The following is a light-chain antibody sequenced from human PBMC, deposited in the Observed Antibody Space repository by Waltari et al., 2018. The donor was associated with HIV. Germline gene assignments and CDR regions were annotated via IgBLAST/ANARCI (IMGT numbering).Light chain of an antibody. J-gene: IGLJ2*01. CDR2: EVS. Sequence: QSALTQPASVSGSPGQSMTISCTRPRSDVATHKLVPWYQHHPGKAPKLMIYEVSKRPSGVSDRFSGSKSGDTASLTISGLQAEDEADYYCCSYVSNVIFGGGTKLTVL. CDR3: CSYVSNVI. V-gene: IGLV2-23*02. CDR1: RSDVATHKL.